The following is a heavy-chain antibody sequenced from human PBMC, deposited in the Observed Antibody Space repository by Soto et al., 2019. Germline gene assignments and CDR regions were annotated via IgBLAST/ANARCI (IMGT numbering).Heavy chain of an antibody. CDR2: INSDGSST. Sequence: PGESLKISCAASGFTFSSYWIHWVRQAPGKGLVWVSRINSDGSSTSYADSVKGRFTISRDNAKNTLYLQMNSLRAEDTAVYYCARETNWGPDYWGQGTLVTVS. D-gene: IGHD7-27*01. CDR1: GFTFSSYW. CDR3: ARETNWGPDY. V-gene: IGHV3-74*01. J-gene: IGHJ4*02.